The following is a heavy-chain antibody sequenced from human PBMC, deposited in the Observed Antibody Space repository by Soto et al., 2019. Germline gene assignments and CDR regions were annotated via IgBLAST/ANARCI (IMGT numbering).Heavy chain of an antibody. CDR2: IKSKAAGGTT. CDR3: SYGAHQYFDY. J-gene: IGHJ4*02. Sequence: GGSLRLSCAASGFTFSDYYMSWIRQAPGKGLEWVGRIKSKAAGGTTDYAAPVKGRFSISRDDSTNTLFLHINSLRTEDTGVYYCSYGAHQYFDYWGQGALVTVSS. CDR1: GFTFSDYY. V-gene: IGHV3-15*01. D-gene: IGHD4-17*01.